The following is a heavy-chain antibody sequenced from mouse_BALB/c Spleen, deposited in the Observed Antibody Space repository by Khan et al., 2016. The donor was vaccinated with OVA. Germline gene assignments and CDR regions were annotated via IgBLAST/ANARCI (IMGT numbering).Heavy chain of an antibody. V-gene: IGHV1S56*01. CDR2: IYPGNVSP. CDR3: ARAGYGSFAY. CDR1: GYTFTSYY. J-gene: IGHJ3*01. D-gene: IGHD2-2*01. Sequence: QVQLQQSGPELVKPGASVRISCKASGYTFTSYYIHWVKQRPGQGLEWIGWIYPGNVSPKYNERFKGKATMTADQSSSTAYMQLSSLTSEDSAVYVCARAGYGSFAYWGQGTLVTVSA.